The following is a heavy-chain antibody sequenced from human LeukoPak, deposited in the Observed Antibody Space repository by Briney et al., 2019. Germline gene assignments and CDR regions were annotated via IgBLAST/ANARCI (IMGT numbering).Heavy chain of an antibody. V-gene: IGHV1-69*06. CDR3: ATEGSSYNVFDY. Sequence: ASVKVSCKASGGTFSSYAISWVRQAPGQGLEWMGGIIPIFGTANYAQKFQGRVTMTEDTSTDTGYMELSSLRSEDTAVYYCATEGSSYNVFDYWGEGTLVTVSS. D-gene: IGHD3-10*01. J-gene: IGHJ4*02. CDR1: GGTFSSYA. CDR2: IIPIFGTA.